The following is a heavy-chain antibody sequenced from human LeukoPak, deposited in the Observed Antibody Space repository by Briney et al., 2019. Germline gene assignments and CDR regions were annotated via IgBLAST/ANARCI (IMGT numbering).Heavy chain of an antibody. D-gene: IGHD3-3*01. J-gene: IGHJ4*02. V-gene: IGHV3-7*01. CDR3: ARAIGIWSGYSY. CDR1: GFTFSNYA. CDR2: IKQDGSEK. Sequence: PGGSLRLSCAASGFTFSNYAMTWVRQAPGKGLEWVADIKQDGSEKNYVDSVKGRFTISRDNAKNSLYLQMNSLRAEDTAVYYCARAIGIWSGYSYWGQGTLVTVSS.